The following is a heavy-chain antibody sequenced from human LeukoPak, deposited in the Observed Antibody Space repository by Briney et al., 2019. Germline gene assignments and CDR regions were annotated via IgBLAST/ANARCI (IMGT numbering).Heavy chain of an antibody. J-gene: IGHJ5*02. D-gene: IGHD6-13*01. CDR1: GYTFTGYY. CDR3: ARDAGAAAHIGTGYNWFDP. V-gene: IGHV1-2*02. Sequence: ASVKVSCKASGYTFTGYYMHWVRQAPGQGLEWMGWINPNSGGTNYAQKFQGRVTMTRDTSISTAYMELSRLRSDDTAVYYCARDAGAAAHIGTGYNWFDPWGQGTLVTVSS. CDR2: INPNSGGT.